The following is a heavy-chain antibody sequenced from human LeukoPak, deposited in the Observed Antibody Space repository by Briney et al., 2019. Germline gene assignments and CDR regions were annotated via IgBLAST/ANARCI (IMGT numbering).Heavy chain of an antibody. Sequence: GGSLRLSCAASGCTFSSYSMNWVRQAPGKGLGWVSSISSSSSYIYYADSVKGRFTISRDNAKNSLYLQMNSLRAEDTAVYYCARVSKGLIVDYGMDVWGQGTTVTVSS. CDR3: ARVSKGLIVDYGMDV. D-gene: IGHD2-15*01. CDR1: GCTFSSYS. J-gene: IGHJ6*02. CDR2: ISSSSSYI. V-gene: IGHV3-21*01.